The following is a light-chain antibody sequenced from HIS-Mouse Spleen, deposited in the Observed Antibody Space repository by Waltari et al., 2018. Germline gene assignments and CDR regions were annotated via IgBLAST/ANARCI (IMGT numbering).Light chain of an antibody. CDR1: ALPKQS. CDR3: QSADSSGTYVV. CDR2: KDS. Sequence: SYELTQPPSVSVSPGQTARITCPGDALPKQSAYWYQQKPGQAHALVIYKDSERPSGIPERFSGSSSGTTVTLTISGVQAEDEADYYCQSADSSGTYVVFGGGTKLTVL. V-gene: IGLV3-25*03. J-gene: IGLJ2*01.